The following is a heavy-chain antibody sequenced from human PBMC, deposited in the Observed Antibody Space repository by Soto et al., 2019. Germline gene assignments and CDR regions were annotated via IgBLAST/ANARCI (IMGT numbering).Heavy chain of an antibody. V-gene: IGHV3-33*01. D-gene: IGHD3-22*01. J-gene: IGHJ4*02. Sequence: GGSLRPSCEAPGFDFSSYGIHWVRQAPGKGLGGVAIIWHDGSIEYYADSVKGRFTISRDNTKNTVYLQVSKLRAEDTAGYFWARGRTDSGGYSDSWGQGTMVTVSS. CDR1: GFDFSSYG. CDR2: IWHDGSIE. CDR3: ARGRTDSGGYSDS.